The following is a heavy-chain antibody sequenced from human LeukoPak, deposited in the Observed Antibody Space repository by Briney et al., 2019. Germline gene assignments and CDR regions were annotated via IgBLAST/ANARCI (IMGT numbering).Heavy chain of an antibody. J-gene: IGHJ3*02. CDR2: IKQDGSEK. CDR1: GFTFSSYW. V-gene: IGHV3-7*01. D-gene: IGHD1-26*01. Sequence: PGGSLRLSCAASGFTFSSYWMSWVRQAPGKGLEWVANIKQDGSEKYYVDSVKGRFTISRDNAKNSLYLQMNSLRAEDTAVYYCARDVVGATMSGASDIWGQGTMVTVSS. CDR3: ARDVVGATMSGASDI.